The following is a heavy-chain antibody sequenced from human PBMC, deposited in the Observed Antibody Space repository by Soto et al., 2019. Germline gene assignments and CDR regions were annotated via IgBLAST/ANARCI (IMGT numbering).Heavy chain of an antibody. D-gene: IGHD3-16*01. Sequence: SGPTLVKPTQTLTLTCTFSGFSLSPSGVGVGWIRQPPGKALEWLALIYWDDDKRYSPSLKSRLTITKDTSKNQVVLTMTNMDPVATATYYCAHTIPLLGELDFFDYWGQGTLVTVSS. CDR2: IYWDDDK. CDR1: GFSLSPSGVG. J-gene: IGHJ4*02. CDR3: AHTIPLLGELDFFDY. V-gene: IGHV2-5*02.